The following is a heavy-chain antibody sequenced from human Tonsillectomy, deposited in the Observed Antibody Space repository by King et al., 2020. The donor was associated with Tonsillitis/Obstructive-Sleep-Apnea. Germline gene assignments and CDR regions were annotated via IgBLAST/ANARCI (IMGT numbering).Heavy chain of an antibody. V-gene: IGHV3-48*03. CDR3: ARGYSSSSYWYFDL. Sequence: VQLVESGGGLVQPGGSLGLSCAASGFTFSSYEMNWVRQAPGKGLEGVSYISSSGSTIYYADSVKGRFTISRDNAKNSLYLQMNSLRAEDTAVYYCARGYSSSSYWYFDLWGRGTLVTVSS. J-gene: IGHJ2*01. D-gene: IGHD6-6*01. CDR2: ISSSGSTI. CDR1: GFTFSSYE.